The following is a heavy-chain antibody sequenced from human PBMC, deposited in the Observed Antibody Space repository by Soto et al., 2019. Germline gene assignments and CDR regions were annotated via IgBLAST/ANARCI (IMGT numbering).Heavy chain of an antibody. D-gene: IGHD3-22*01. Sequence: EVPLVESGGGLIQPGGSLRLSCAASGFTVSSNYMSWVRQAPGKGLEWVSVIYSGGSTYYADSVKGRFTISRDNSKNTLYLQMNSLRAEDTAVYYCARNYYDSGGGFDYWGQGTLVTVSS. CDR1: GFTVSSNY. J-gene: IGHJ4*02. CDR2: IYSGGST. CDR3: ARNYYDSGGGFDY. V-gene: IGHV3-53*01.